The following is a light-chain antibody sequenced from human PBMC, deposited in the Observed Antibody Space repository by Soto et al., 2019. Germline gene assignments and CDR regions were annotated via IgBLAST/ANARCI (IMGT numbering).Light chain of an antibody. V-gene: IGLV4-60*02. Sequence: QLVLTQSSSASASLGSSVTLTCILSSGHNTYIIAWHQQQPGKAPRFLMTLDRSGSYNRGSGVPDRFSGSSSGADRYLTISNLQFEDEGDYYCETWYSNTHKVFGGGTKLTVL. CDR1: SGHNTYI. J-gene: IGLJ3*02. CDR2: LDRSGSY. CDR3: ETWYSNTHKV.